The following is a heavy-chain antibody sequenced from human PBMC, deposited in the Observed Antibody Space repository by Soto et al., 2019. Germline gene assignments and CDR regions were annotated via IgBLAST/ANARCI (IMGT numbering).Heavy chain of an antibody. V-gene: IGHV3-33*01. J-gene: IGHJ4*02. CDR3: ARDGYCSGGSCYSVPVFDY. CDR2: ISHGGSNN. Sequence: GGSPRLSCAASGFTFSSYGLHWVRQAPGKGLEGVAGISHGGSNNYYAASVKGRFTISRDNSKNTLYLQMNSLRAEDTAVYYCARDGYCSGGSCYSVPVFDYWGQGT. D-gene: IGHD2-15*01. CDR1: GFTFSSYG.